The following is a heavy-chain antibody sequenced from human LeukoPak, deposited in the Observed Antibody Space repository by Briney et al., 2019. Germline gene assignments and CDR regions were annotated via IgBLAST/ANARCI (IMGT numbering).Heavy chain of an antibody. J-gene: IGHJ6*02. Sequence: PGGSLRLSCAASGFTFSPYTMNWVRQAPGRGLEWVSSISSSSSYIYYADSVKGRFTISRDNAKNTLYLQMNSLRVEDTAVYFCAKSRGISAGPSYYYYSLDVWGRGTTVTVSS. CDR1: GFTFSPYT. D-gene: IGHD3-16*01. CDR3: AKSRGISAGPSYYYYSLDV. CDR2: ISSSSSYI. V-gene: IGHV3-21*04.